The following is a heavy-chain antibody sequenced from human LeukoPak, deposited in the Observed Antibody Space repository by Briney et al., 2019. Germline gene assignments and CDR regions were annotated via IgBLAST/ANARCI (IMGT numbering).Heavy chain of an antibody. CDR3: ARVVAADGGDELDI. CDR1: GYTFSNYG. CDR2: IRAYKGNT. J-gene: IGHJ3*02. V-gene: IGHV1-18*01. D-gene: IGHD6-13*01. Sequence: ASVKVSCKASGYTFSNYGVTWVRQAPGQGLEWVGWIRAYKGNTNYGDKFQGRVTMTADSSTSTAYMELRSLTSDDTAVYYCARVVAADGGDELDIWGQGTLITVSS.